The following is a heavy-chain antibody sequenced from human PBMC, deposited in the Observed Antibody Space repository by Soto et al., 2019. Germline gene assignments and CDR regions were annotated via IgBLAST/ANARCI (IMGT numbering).Heavy chain of an antibody. CDR1: GFTFSNCG. Sequence: GESLRLSCAASGFTFSNCGMNWVRQTPGKGLEWVSYISDSGATKHYADSVKGRFTISRDNGKDSLYLQMNSLRDEDTAVYFCARCSRNSCYSYGVDVWGQGATVTVSS. V-gene: IGHV3-48*02. CDR3: ARCSRNSCYSYGVDV. CDR2: ISDSGATK. J-gene: IGHJ6*02. D-gene: IGHD2-15*01.